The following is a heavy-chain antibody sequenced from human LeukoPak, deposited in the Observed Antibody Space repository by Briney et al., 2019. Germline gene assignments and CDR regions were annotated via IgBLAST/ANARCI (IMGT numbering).Heavy chain of an antibody. CDR1: GYTFTSYD. CDR2: IIPILGIA. J-gene: IGHJ3*02. D-gene: IGHD4-17*01. V-gene: IGHV1-69*04. CDR3: ARIWDYGENDAFDI. Sequence: ASVTVSCKASGYTFTSYDINWVRQAPGQGLEWMGRIIPILGIANYAQKFQGRVTITADKSTSTAYMELSSLRSEDTAVYYCARIWDYGENDAFDIWGQGTMVTVSS.